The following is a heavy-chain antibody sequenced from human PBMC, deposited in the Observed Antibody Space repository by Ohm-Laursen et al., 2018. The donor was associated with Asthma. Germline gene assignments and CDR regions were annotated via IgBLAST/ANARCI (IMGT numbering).Heavy chain of an antibody. CDR2: ISYDGSNK. V-gene: IGHV3-30-3*01. CDR3: ARTEDYGDYGRGFDY. J-gene: IGHJ4*02. Sequence: RSLRLSCSASGFTFSSYAMHWVRQAPGKGLEWVAVISYDGSNKYYADSVKGRFTISRDNSKNTLYLQMNSLRAEDTAVYYCARTEDYGDYGRGFDYWGQGTLVTVSS. D-gene: IGHD4-17*01. CDR1: GFTFSSYA.